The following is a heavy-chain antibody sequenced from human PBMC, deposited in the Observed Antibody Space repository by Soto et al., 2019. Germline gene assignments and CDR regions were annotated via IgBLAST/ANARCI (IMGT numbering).Heavy chain of an antibody. Sequence: PSETLSLTCAVYGGSFSGYYWSWIRQPPGKGLEWIGEINHSGSTNYNPSLKSRVTISVDTSKNHFSLKLSSVTAADTALYYCARTEDIVVESRYYYYMDVWGKGTTVTVSS. J-gene: IGHJ6*03. CDR1: GGSFSGYY. CDR2: INHSGST. CDR3: ARTEDIVVESRYYYYMDV. V-gene: IGHV4-34*01. D-gene: IGHD2-15*01.